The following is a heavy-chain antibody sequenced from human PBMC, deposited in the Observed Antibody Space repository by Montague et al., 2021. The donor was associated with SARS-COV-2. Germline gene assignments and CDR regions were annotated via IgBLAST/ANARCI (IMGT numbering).Heavy chain of an antibody. D-gene: IGHD3-22*01. CDR1: GGSFSGFY. CDR3: AGGRGLYYESSGGLYYMDV. V-gene: IGHV4-34*01. CDR2: VNHSEST. Sequence: SETLSLTCAASGGSFSGFYWSWVRQSPGKGLEWIGDVNHSESTNYNPSLKGRVTISVDRSKNQFSLRLRSVTAADTAVYYCAGGRGLYYESSGGLYYMDVWGEGTTVTVSS. J-gene: IGHJ6*03.